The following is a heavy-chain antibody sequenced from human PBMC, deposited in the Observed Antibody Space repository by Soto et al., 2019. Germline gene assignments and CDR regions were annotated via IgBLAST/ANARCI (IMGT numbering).Heavy chain of an antibody. J-gene: IGHJ4*02. V-gene: IGHV3-33*05. CDR2: TSYDGSNN. D-gene: IGHD3-16*01. Sequence: QVQLVESGGGVVQPGTSLRLSCVGSGFTFRSYVIHWVRQAPGKGLEWVALTSYDGSNNFYGDSVKGRFTISRHNSRNTGDLQMDSRRFEDTALYYCARWGTTGGLDVWGQGTLVSVSS. CDR1: GFTFRSYV. CDR3: ARWGTTGGLDV.